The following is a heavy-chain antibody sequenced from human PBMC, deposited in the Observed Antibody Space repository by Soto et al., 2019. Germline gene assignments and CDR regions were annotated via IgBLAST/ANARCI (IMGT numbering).Heavy chain of an antibody. Sequence: VQLVESGGGVVQPGRSLRLSCAASGFTFSSYGMHWVRQAPGKGLEWVAVISYDGSNKYYADSVKGRFTISRDNSKNTLYLQMNSLRAEDTAVYYCAKARRGRYYYDSSGFDYWGQGTLVTVSS. D-gene: IGHD3-22*01. CDR3: AKARRGRYYYDSSGFDY. CDR2: ISYDGSNK. V-gene: IGHV3-30*18. CDR1: GFTFSSYG. J-gene: IGHJ4*02.